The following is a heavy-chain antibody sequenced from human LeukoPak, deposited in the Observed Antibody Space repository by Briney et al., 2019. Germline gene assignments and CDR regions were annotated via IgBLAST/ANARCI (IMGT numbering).Heavy chain of an antibody. J-gene: IGHJ4*02. Sequence: ASVKVSCKASGYTFTGYYLHWVRQAPGQGLEWMGWINPNSGATNYAQKFQGRVTMTRDTSISAAYMELTRLTSDDTAVYYCVREGRGGSYFYWGQGTLVTVSS. D-gene: IGHD1-26*01. CDR1: GYTFTGYY. CDR3: VREGRGGSYFY. V-gene: IGHV1-2*02. CDR2: INPNSGAT.